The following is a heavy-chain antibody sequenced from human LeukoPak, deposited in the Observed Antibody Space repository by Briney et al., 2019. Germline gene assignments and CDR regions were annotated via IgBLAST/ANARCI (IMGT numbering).Heavy chain of an antibody. Sequence: GGSLRPSCAASGFTVSSNYMSWVRQAPGKGLEWVSVIYSGGSTYYADSEKGRFTISRDNSKNTLYPQMSSLRAEDTAVYYCARGSRGGPLGIWGQGTLVTVSS. D-gene: IGHD1-14*01. V-gene: IGHV3-53*01. CDR2: IYSGGST. J-gene: IGHJ4*02. CDR1: GFTVSSNY. CDR3: ARGSRGGPLGI.